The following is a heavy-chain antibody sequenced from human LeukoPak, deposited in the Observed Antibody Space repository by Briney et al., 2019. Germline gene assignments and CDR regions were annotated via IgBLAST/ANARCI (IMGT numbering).Heavy chain of an antibody. J-gene: IGHJ5*02. D-gene: IGHD3-10*01. CDR1: GYTFTGYY. CDR3: ALFEEVYGSGDWFDP. V-gene: IGHV1-2*02. Sequence: ASVKVSCKASGYTFTGYYMHWVRQAPGQGLEWMGWINPNSGGTNYAQKFQGRVTMTRDTSIGTAYMELSRLRSDDTAVYYCALFEEVYGSGDWFDPWGQGTLVTVSS. CDR2: INPNSGGT.